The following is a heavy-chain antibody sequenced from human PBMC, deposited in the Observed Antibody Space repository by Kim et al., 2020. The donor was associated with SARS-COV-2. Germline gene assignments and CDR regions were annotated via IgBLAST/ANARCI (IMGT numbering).Heavy chain of an antibody. Sequence: ASVKVSCKASGYTFTSYGISWVRQAPGQGLEWMGWINAYNGNTNYAQKLQARVTMTTDTSTSTAYMELRSLRSDDTAVYYCAREMSSRITIFGVVISPTPAFDYWGQGTLVTVSS. CDR1: GYTFTSYG. CDR2: INAYNGNT. CDR3: AREMSSRITIFGVVISPTPAFDY. V-gene: IGHV1-18*01. J-gene: IGHJ4*02. D-gene: IGHD3-3*01.